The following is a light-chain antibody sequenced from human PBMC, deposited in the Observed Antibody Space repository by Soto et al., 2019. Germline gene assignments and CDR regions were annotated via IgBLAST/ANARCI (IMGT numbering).Light chain of an antibody. CDR2: AAS. CDR3: QQYYSYPPYT. J-gene: IGKJ2*01. CDR1: QGISSY. V-gene: IGKV1-8*01. Sequence: AIRMTQSPSSLSASTGVRVTITCRASQGISSYLAWYQQKPGKAPKLLVYAASTVQSGVPSRFSGSGSGTDFTLTISCLQSEDFATYYCQQYYSYPPYTLAEGTKQEIK.